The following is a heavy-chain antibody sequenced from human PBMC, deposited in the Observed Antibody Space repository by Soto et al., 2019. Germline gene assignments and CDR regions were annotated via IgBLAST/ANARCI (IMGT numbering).Heavy chain of an antibody. J-gene: IGHJ4*02. CDR3: ARGMNLSSSWYKSYFDY. D-gene: IGHD6-13*01. CDR1: GYTFTDYY. V-gene: IGHV1-2*04. Sequence: QVQLVQSGAEVKKPEASVKVSCKASGYTFTDYYIHWVRQAPGQGLEWMGWINPNSAGTNYAQKFQGWVTMASDTSISTAYMELSRLRSDDTAVYYCARGMNLSSSWYKSYFDYWGQGSQVTVSS. CDR2: INPNSAGT.